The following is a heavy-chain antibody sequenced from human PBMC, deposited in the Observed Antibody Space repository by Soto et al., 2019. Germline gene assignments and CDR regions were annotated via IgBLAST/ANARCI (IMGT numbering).Heavy chain of an antibody. Sequence: QVQLVQSGAEVKKPGSSVKVSCKASGGTFSTSTFTWVRQAPGQGLEWMVRTIPLLNVADYAQDFQGRLTINADKSTITTYMELTSLTSKDTAVYYCARDSPIGSTFSGYDAIDSWGQGTLVTVSS. CDR3: ARDSPIGSTFSGYDAIDS. D-gene: IGHD5-12*01. CDR2: TIPLLNVA. V-gene: IGHV1-69*08. CDR1: GGTFSTST. J-gene: IGHJ4*02.